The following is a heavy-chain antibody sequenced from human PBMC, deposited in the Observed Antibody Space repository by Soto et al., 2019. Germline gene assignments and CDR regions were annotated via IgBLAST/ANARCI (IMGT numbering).Heavy chain of an antibody. CDR2: IYPGDSET. CDR3: SRLASIAVIILAWFDP. Sequence: GESLKISCKGSGYSLTSYWIGWVRQMPGKGLQWMGIIYPGDSETRYSPSFQGQVTISADKSISTAYLQWSSLKASDTAMYYCSRLASIAVIILAWFDPLGQGTLLTVSS. J-gene: IGHJ5*02. V-gene: IGHV5-51*01. D-gene: IGHD3-16*02. CDR1: GYSLTSYW.